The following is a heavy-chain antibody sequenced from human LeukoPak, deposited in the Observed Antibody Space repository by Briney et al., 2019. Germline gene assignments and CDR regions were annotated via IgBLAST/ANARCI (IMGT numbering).Heavy chain of an antibody. V-gene: IGHV1-69*13. D-gene: IGHD6-13*01. Sequence: SVKVSCKASGGTFSSYAISWVRQAPGQGLEWMGGIIPIFGTANYAQKFQGRVTITADESTSTAYMELSSLRSEDTAVYCCARAGIAAAGTLDYWGQGTLVTVSS. CDR2: IIPIFGTA. CDR1: GGTFSSYA. J-gene: IGHJ4*02. CDR3: ARAGIAAAGTLDY.